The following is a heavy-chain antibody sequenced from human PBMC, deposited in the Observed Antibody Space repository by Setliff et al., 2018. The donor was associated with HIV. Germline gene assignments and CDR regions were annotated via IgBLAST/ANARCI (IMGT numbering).Heavy chain of an antibody. J-gene: IGHJ4*02. CDR2: ISYDGSKK. Sequence: LRLSCAASGFSFSSYEMNWVRQAPGKGLEWVAFISYDGSKKYDADFVKGRFTISRDNDKNSLYLQMNSLRAEDTAVYYCASVLRYYGSGSYPFGYWGQGTLVTVSS. V-gene: IGHV3-30*04. D-gene: IGHD3-10*01. CDR3: ASVLRYYGSGSYPFGY. CDR1: GFSFSSYE.